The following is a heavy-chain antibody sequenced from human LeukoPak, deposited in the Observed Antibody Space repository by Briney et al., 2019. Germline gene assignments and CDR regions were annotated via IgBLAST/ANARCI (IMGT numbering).Heavy chain of an antibody. V-gene: IGHV4-59*01. Sequence: TSETLSLTCTVPGGSISSYYWNWIRQPPGRGLEWIGYIYYSGSTNYNPSLKSRVTISVDTSKNQFSLKLSSVTAADTAVYYCAKDMESVYGFDYWGQGTLVTVSS. CDR2: IYYSGST. CDR1: GGSISSYY. CDR3: AKDMESVYGFDY. J-gene: IGHJ4*02. D-gene: IGHD5/OR15-5a*01.